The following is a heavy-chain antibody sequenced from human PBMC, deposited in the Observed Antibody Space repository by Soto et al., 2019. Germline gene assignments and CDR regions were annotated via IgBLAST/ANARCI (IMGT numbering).Heavy chain of an antibody. D-gene: IGHD6-25*01. V-gene: IGHV1-2*04. CDR1: GYTFTGYY. J-gene: IGHJ4*02. CDR3: PRAEIAPAVNGLGDY. Sequence: ASVKGSCKASGYTFTGYYMQWVRQAPGQGREWMGWINPNSGGTNYAQKFQGWVTMNRDTSISTAYMELSRLRSDDTAVYYCPRAEIAPAVNGLGDYWGQGTLVTVSS. CDR2: INPNSGGT.